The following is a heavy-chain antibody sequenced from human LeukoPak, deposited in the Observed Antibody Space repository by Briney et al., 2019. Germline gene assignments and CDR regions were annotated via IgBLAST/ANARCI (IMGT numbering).Heavy chain of an antibody. D-gene: IGHD6-19*01. J-gene: IGHJ4*02. Sequence: GGSLRLSCAASGFTFSSYGMHWVRQAPGKGLEWVAVIWYDGSNKYYADSVKGRFTISRDNSKNTLYLQMNSLRAEDTAVYYCARDQGRDSSGWYVYRGQGTLVTVSS. V-gene: IGHV3-33*01. CDR2: IWYDGSNK. CDR1: GFTFSSYG. CDR3: ARDQGRDSSGWYVY.